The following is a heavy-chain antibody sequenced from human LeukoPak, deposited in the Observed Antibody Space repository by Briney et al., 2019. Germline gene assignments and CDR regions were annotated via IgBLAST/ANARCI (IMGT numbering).Heavy chain of an antibody. CDR2: IYYSGST. D-gene: IGHD4-11*01. Sequence: SETLSLTCTVSGGSISSYYWSWIRQPAGKGLEWIGYIYYSGSTNYNPSLKSRVTISVDTSKNQFSLKLSSVTAADTAVYYCARTTPSRYFDYWGQGTLVTVSS. CDR1: GGSISSYY. V-gene: IGHV4-59*01. CDR3: ARTTPSRYFDY. J-gene: IGHJ4*02.